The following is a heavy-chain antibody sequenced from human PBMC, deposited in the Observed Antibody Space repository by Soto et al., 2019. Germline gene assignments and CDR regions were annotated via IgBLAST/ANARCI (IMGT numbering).Heavy chain of an antibody. Sequence: PSETLSLTCAVYGGSFSGYYWSWIRQPPGKGLEWIGEINHSGSTNYNPSLKSRVTISVDTSKNQFSLKLSSVTAADTAVYYCATQTRTDYYYGMDVWGQGTTVTVS. CDR3: ATQTRTDYYYGMDV. J-gene: IGHJ6*02. CDR1: GGSFSGYY. V-gene: IGHV4-34*01. CDR2: INHSGST.